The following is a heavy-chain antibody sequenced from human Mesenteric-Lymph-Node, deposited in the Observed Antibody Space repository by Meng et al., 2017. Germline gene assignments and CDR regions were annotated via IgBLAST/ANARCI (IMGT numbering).Heavy chain of an antibody. J-gene: IGHJ6*02. Sequence: GESLKISCAVSGFTFSSYAMTWVRQAPGKGLDWVSVVSESGGSTEYADSVKGRFTISRDNSKNTLYLQMNSLRAEDTAVYYCARDHYYYGMDVWGQGTTVTVSS. CDR1: GFTFSSYA. CDR2: VSESGGST. CDR3: ARDHYYYGMDV. V-gene: IGHV3-23*01.